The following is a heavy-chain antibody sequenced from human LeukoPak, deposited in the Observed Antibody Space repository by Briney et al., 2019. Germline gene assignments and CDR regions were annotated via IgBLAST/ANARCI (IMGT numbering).Heavy chain of an antibody. J-gene: IGHJ6*02. Sequence: SETLSLTCTVSGGSIISSDYYWGWIRQPPGKGLEWIGEINHSGSTNYNPSLKSRVTISVDTSKNQFSLKLSSVTAADTAVYYCASTTRQANYYYYGMDVWGQGTTVTVSS. CDR3: ASTTRQANYYYYGMDV. V-gene: IGHV4-39*07. D-gene: IGHD1-14*01. CDR2: INHSGST. CDR1: GGSIISSDYY.